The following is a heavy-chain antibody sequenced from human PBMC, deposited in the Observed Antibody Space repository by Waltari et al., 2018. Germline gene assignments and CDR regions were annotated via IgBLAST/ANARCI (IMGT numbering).Heavy chain of an antibody. CDR3: ARVGYYDSSGPHFDY. CDR2: IYHSGST. J-gene: IGHJ4*02. D-gene: IGHD3-22*01. CDR1: GYSISSGYY. Sequence: QVQLQESGPGLVKPSETLSLTCTVSGYSISSGYYWGWIRQPPGKGLGWIGRIYHSGSTYYNPSLKSRVTISVDTSKNQFSLKLSSVTAADTAVDYCARVGYYDSSGPHFDYWGQGTLVTVSS. V-gene: IGHV4-38-2*02.